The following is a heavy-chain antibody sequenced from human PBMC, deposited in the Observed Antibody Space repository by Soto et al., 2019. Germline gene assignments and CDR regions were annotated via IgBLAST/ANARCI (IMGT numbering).Heavy chain of an antibody. V-gene: IGHV3-23*01. D-gene: IGHD5-18*01. CDR1: GFTFSSYA. CDR3: AKTPRRGYSYAYFDY. J-gene: IGHJ4*02. Sequence: PGGSLRLSCAASGFTFSSYAMSWVRQAPGKGLEWVSAISGSGGSTYYADSVKGRFTISRDNSKNTLYLQMNSLRAEDTAVYYCAKTPRRGYSYAYFDYWGQGTLVTVSS. CDR2: ISGSGGST.